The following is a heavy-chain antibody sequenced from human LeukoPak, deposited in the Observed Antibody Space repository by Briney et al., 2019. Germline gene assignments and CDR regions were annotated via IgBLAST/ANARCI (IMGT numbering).Heavy chain of an antibody. Sequence: ASVKVSCKASGGTFSSYAISWVRQAPGQGLEWMGGIIPIFGTANYAQKFQGRVTITADESTGTAYMELSSLRSEDTAVYYCARGPLMVYDNWFDPWGQGTLVTVSS. CDR2: IIPIFGTA. D-gene: IGHD2-8*01. V-gene: IGHV1-69*13. CDR1: GGTFSSYA. CDR3: ARGPLMVYDNWFDP. J-gene: IGHJ5*02.